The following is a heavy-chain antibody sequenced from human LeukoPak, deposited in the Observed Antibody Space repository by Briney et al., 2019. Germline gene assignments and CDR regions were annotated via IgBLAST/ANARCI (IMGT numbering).Heavy chain of an antibody. Sequence: SETLSLTCTVSGGSLSSYYWSWIRQPPGKGPEWVGYIYYSGSTNYNPSLKSRVTISVDTSKNQFSLKLSSVTAADTAVYYCARTNSIVDTDNWFDPWGQGTLVTVSS. CDR2: IYYSGST. J-gene: IGHJ5*02. CDR3: ARTNSIVDTDNWFDP. CDR1: GGSLSSYY. V-gene: IGHV4-59*01. D-gene: IGHD5-18*01.